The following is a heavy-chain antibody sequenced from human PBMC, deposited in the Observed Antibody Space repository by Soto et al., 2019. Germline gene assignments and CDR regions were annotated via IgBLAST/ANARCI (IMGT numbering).Heavy chain of an antibody. V-gene: IGHV3-23*04. Sequence: EVQLVDSGGGLVQPGGSLRLSCAASGFIFSSYAISWVRQAPGKGPEWVSGISGSASSTNYADSVKGRFTISRDNSKNMVYLQMNSLRDEDTAVYYCAKNKMYNWNYFFEYWGQGTLVTVSS. CDR1: GFIFSSYA. J-gene: IGHJ4*02. D-gene: IGHD1-7*01. CDR2: ISGSASST. CDR3: AKNKMYNWNYFFEY.